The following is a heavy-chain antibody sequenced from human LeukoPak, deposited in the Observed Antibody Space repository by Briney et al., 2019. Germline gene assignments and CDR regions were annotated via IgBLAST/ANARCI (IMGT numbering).Heavy chain of an antibody. V-gene: IGHV3-72*01. Sequence: PGGGLRLSCAASGFTFSDHYMDWVRQAPGKGLEWVGRVLNKANSYTTDYAASVKGRFTISRDDSKNSVYLQMNSLKTEDTAVYHCARARDGGSGTYFDYWGQGTLVTVSS. CDR1: GFTFSDHY. D-gene: IGHD3-10*01. J-gene: IGHJ4*02. CDR2: VLNKANSYTT. CDR3: ARARDGGSGTYFDY.